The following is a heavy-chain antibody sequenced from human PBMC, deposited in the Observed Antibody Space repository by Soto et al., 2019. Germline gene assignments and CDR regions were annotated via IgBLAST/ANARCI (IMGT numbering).Heavy chain of an antibody. Sequence: QVQLVQSGAEVKKPGASVKVSCKASGYTFTSYDINWVRQATGQGLEWMGWMNPNSGNTGYAQKFQGRITMTRNTSISTAYMEMSSLRSEDTAVYYCARAGKLPARFHYKIWDTVNWFDPWGQGTLVTVSS. CDR2: MNPNSGNT. D-gene: IGHD4-17*01. J-gene: IGHJ5*02. CDR3: ARAGKLPARFHYKIWDTVNWFDP. CDR1: GYTFTSYD. V-gene: IGHV1-8*01.